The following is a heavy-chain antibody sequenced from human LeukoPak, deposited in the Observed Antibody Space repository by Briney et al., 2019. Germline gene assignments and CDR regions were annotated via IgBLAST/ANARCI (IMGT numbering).Heavy chain of an antibody. CDR2: ISYDGGNK. V-gene: IGHV3-30-3*01. CDR1: GFTFSSYA. Sequence: GRSLRLPCAASGFTFSSYAMHWVRQAPGKGLEWVAVISYDGGNKYYADSVKGRFTISRDNSKNTLYLQMNSLRAEDTAVYYCARDCSSTSCYFAFDIWGQGTMVTVSS. CDR3: ARDCSSTSCYFAFDI. D-gene: IGHD2-2*01. J-gene: IGHJ3*02.